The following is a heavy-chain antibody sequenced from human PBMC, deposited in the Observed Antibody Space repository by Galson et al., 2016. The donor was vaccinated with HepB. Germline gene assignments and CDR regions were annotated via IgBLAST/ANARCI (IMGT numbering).Heavy chain of an antibody. CDR2: ISGSGATT. Sequence: SLRLSCAGSGFTFRNHAMNWVRQAPGKGLEWVSVISGSGATTFYGDSVKGRFTTSRDNSRNTLYLQMSSLRAEDTAVYYCVRDGRGDDFNMDVWGKGTTVTVSS. CDR1: GFTFRNHA. D-gene: IGHD3-3*01. V-gene: IGHV3-23*01. J-gene: IGHJ6*03. CDR3: VRDGRGDDFNMDV.